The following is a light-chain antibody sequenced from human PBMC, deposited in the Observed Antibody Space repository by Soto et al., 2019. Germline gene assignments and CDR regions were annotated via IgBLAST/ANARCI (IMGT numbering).Light chain of an antibody. Sequence: QSVLTQPPSASGTPGQRVTISCSGSNSNIGSNKVNWYQQLPGTAPKLLIYTSNQRPSGVPDRFSRSKSGTSASLAISGLQSEDEADYYCATWDDSLHGYVFGTGTKVTVL. CDR1: NSNIGSNK. CDR3: ATWDDSLHGYV. J-gene: IGLJ1*01. V-gene: IGLV1-44*01. CDR2: TSN.